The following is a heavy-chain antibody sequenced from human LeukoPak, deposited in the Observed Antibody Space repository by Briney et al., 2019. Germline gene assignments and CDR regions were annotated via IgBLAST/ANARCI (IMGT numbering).Heavy chain of an antibody. CDR1: GFTFSSYS. Sequence: GGSLRLSCAASGFTFSSYSMNWVRQAPGKGLEWVSSISSSSSYIYYADSVKGRFTISRDNAKNSLYLQMNSLRPEDTAVYYCARDLNGDYPEDSLDIWGQGTMVTVS. D-gene: IGHD4-17*01. J-gene: IGHJ3*02. CDR2: ISSSSSYI. V-gene: IGHV3-21*01. CDR3: ARDLNGDYPEDSLDI.